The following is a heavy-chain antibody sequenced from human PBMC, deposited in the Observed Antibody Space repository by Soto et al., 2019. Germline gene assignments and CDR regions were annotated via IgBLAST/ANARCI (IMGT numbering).Heavy chain of an antibody. CDR2: ISSSAVYI. CDR3: VRDGLDYYDTERLYFDN. Sequence: EVQLVESGGGPVRPGGSLKLSCAASGFNFITYSLSWVRQAPGKGLEWVASISSSAVYIDYADSVKGRFTISRDNANNSLYLQMNSLRAEHTATYHCVRDGLDYYDTERLYFDNWGQGTLVTVSS. V-gene: IGHV3-21*01. CDR1: GFNFITYS. D-gene: IGHD3-22*01. J-gene: IGHJ4*02.